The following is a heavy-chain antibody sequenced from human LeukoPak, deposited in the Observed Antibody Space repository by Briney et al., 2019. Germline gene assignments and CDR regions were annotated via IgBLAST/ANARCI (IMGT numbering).Heavy chain of an antibody. J-gene: IGHJ4*02. CDR3: AKTPRYCSGGSCYGGYFDY. Sequence: PGGSLRLSCAASGFTFSSYAISWVRQAPGKGLEWVSAISGSGGSTYYADSAKGRFTISRDNSKNTLYVQMNSLRAEDTAVYYCAKTPRYCSGGSCYGGYFDYWGQGTLVTVSS. CDR1: GFTFSSYA. V-gene: IGHV3-23*01. CDR2: ISGSGGST. D-gene: IGHD2-15*01.